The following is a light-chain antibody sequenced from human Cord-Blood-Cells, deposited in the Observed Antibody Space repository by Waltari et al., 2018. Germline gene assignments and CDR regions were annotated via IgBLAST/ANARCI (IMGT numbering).Light chain of an antibody. Sequence: QSALTQPASVSGSPVQSITIPCTGTSSDVGGYNYVSWYQPHPGKAPKLMIYDVSNRPSGVSNRFSGSKSGNTASLTISGLQAEDEADYYCSSYTSSSTRVFGGGTKLTVL. CDR1: SSDVGGYNY. CDR2: DVS. CDR3: SSYTSSSTRV. J-gene: IGLJ3*02. V-gene: IGLV2-14*03.